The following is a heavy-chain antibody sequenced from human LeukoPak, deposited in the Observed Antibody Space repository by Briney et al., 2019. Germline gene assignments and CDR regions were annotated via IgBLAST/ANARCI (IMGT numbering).Heavy chain of an antibody. Sequence: PGGSLRLSCAASGFIFSFYCMHWVRQAPGKGPMWVLRICPDGTGISYADSVKARFTTSRDNAKNTVYLQMNSLREEDTAVYYCVRDFRSADYWGQGTLVTVSS. CDR2: ICPDGTGI. V-gene: IGHV3-74*01. CDR1: GFIFSFYC. CDR3: VRDFRSADY. J-gene: IGHJ4*02.